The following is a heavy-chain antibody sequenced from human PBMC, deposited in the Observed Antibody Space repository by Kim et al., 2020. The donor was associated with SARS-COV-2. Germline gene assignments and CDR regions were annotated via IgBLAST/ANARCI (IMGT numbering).Heavy chain of an antibody. CDR3: TRETTGN. V-gene: IGHV3-30*15. D-gene: IGHD1-1*01. J-gene: IGHJ4*02. CDR2: DGNNK. Sequence: DGNNKYYADSVQGRFTISRDNSKTTLYLQLSSLRAEDTAVYYCTRETTGNWGQGTLVTVSS.